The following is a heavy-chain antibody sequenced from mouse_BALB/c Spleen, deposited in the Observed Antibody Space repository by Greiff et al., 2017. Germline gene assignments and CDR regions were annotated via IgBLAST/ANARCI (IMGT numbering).Heavy chain of an antibody. J-gene: IGHJ3*01. CDR3: ARDRRAWFAY. V-gene: IGHV2-9*02. Sequence: VQLVESGPGLVAPSQSLSITCTVSGFSLTSYGVHWVRQPPGKGLEWLGVIWAGGSTNYNSALMSRLSISKDNSKSQVFLKMNSLQTDDTAMYYCARDRRAWFAYWGQGTLVTVSA. CDR2: IWAGGST. CDR1: GFSLTSYG.